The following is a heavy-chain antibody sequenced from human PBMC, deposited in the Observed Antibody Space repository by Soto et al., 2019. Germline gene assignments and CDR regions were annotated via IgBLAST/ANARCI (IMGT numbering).Heavy chain of an antibody. Sequence: SETLSLTCTVSGGSISSGDYYWSWIRQPPGKGLEWIGYIYYSGSTYYNPSLKSRVTISVDTSKNQFSLKLGSVTAADTAVYYCARGEDIVVVVAATHKTLYGMDVWGQGTTVTVSS. J-gene: IGHJ6*02. D-gene: IGHD2-15*01. CDR1: GGSISSGDYY. CDR3: ARGEDIVVVVAATHKTLYGMDV. CDR2: IYYSGST. V-gene: IGHV4-30-4*01.